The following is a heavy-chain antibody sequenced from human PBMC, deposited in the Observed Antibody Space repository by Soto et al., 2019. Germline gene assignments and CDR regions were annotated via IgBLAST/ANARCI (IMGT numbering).Heavy chain of an antibody. V-gene: IGHV5-51*01. J-gene: IGHJ5*02. CDR3: VRGYCPTNFCDTWLDP. Sequence: GVSLKISGPCSGYDFTGYWIAWVRQKPGKGLEWMGIIYPGDSDTRYSPSFQGQVTISADKSITTAYLQWSSLKASDTAMYDGVRGYCPTNFCDTWLDPCGQ. CDR2: IYPGDSDT. CDR1: GYDFTGYW. D-gene: IGHD2-8*01.